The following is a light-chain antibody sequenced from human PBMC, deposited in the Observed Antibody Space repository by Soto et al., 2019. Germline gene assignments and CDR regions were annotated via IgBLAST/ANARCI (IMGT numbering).Light chain of an antibody. CDR3: QQRDNWPPT. J-gene: IGKJ3*01. V-gene: IGKV3-11*01. CDR2: DAS. CDR1: QSVNSY. Sequence: EVRLTQSPATLSLSPGERATLSCRASQSVNSYLTWYQHKPGQAPRLLISDASNRATGIPARFSGSGSGTDVTLTISSLEPEDFAIYYCQQRDNWPPTFGPGTTVDI.